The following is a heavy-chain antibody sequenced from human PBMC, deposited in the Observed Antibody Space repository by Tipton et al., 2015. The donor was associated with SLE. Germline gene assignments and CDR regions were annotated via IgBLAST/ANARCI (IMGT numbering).Heavy chain of an antibody. CDR1: GGPISSGDYY. V-gene: IGHV4-61*08. CDR2: IYYSGST. Sequence: TLSLTCTVSGGPISSGDYYWSWIRQPPGKGLEWIGYIYYSGSTNYNPSLKSRVTISVDTSKNQFSLKLSSVTAADTAVYYCARSSGWYADWFDPWGQGTLVTVSS. J-gene: IGHJ5*02. D-gene: IGHD6-19*01. CDR3: ARSSGWYADWFDP.